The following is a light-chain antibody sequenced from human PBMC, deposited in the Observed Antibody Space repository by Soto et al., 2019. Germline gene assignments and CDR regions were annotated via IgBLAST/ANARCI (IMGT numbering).Light chain of an antibody. CDR3: QTWGSGIVV. CDR2: LNSDGSH. J-gene: IGLJ2*01. CDR1: SVHSNYA. Sequence: QLVLTQSPSASASLGASVKLTCTLRSVHSNYAIAWHQQQSEKGPRYLMKLNSDGSHSKGDGIPDRFSGSSSGAERYLTISSLQSEDEADYYCQTWGSGIVVFGGGTKLTVL. V-gene: IGLV4-69*01.